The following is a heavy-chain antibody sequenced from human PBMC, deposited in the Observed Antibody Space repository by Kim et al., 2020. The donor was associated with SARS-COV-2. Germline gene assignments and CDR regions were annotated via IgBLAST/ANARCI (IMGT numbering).Heavy chain of an antibody. CDR1: GGTFSSYA. CDR3: ARDKAHHSVVPAAISVYYYGMDV. Sequence: SVKVSCKASGGTFSSYAISWVRQAPGQGLEWMGGIIPIFGTANYAQKFQGRVTITADESTSTAYMELSSLRSEDTAVYYCARDKAHHSVVPAAISVYYYGMDVWGQGTTVTVSS. J-gene: IGHJ6*02. D-gene: IGHD2-2*01. CDR2: IIPIFGTA. V-gene: IGHV1-69*13.